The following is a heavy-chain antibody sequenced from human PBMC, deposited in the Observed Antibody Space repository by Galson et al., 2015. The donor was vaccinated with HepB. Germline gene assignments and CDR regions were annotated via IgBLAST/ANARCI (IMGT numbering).Heavy chain of an antibody. CDR3: ARSLSVDLSPRFGLHFDY. V-gene: IGHV3-7*01. J-gene: IGHJ4*02. Sequence: SLRLSCAASGFTFRNYWMTWXRQAPGKGLEWVANIRXXXXAEFXXDSVXXRFTISRDDAKNSLFLQMNSLRAEDTAVYYCARSLSVDLSPRFGLHFDYWGQGTLVTVSS. CDR2: IRXXXXAE. D-gene: IGHD3-10*02. CDR1: GFTFRNYW.